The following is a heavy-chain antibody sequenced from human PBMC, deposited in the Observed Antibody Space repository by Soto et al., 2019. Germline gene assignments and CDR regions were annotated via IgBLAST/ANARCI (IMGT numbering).Heavy chain of an antibody. Sequence: PSQTLSLTCVISGDSVSSNSAAWNWIRQSPSRGLEWLGRTYYRSKWYNDYAESVKSRISINPDTSKNQFSLQLNSVAPEDTAVYYCARGNHDSSGYILNWFDPWGQGTLVTVSS. J-gene: IGHJ5*02. CDR2: TYYRSKWYN. CDR1: GDSVSSNSAA. CDR3: ARGNHDSSGYILNWFDP. V-gene: IGHV6-1*01. D-gene: IGHD3-22*01.